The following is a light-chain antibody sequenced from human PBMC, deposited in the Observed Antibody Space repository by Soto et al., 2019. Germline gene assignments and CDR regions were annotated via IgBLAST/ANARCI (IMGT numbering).Light chain of an antibody. CDR2: DAS. Sequence: EIVLTQSPVTLSLSPGERATLSCRASQGVSSYLAWYQQKPGQAPRLLIYDASNRATGIPARFSASGSGTDFTLTISSLEPEDFVLYYCQQRANWPITFGQGTRLEIK. CDR1: QGVSSY. CDR3: QQRANWPIT. V-gene: IGKV3-11*01. J-gene: IGKJ5*01.